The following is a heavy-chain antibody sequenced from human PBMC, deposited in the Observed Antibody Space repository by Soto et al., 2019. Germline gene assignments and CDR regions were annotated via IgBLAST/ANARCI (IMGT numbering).Heavy chain of an antibody. D-gene: IGHD2-2*01. Sequence: ASVKVSCKASGYTFTSYCISWVRQAPGQGLEWMGWINPYNGNTNYAQKLQGRVTMTRDTSISTAYMELSRLRSDDTAVYYCARGGCSSTSCYVWSSWFDPWGQGTLVTVSS. CDR1: GYTFTSYC. J-gene: IGHJ5*02. CDR2: INPYNGNT. V-gene: IGHV1-18*01. CDR3: ARGGCSSTSCYVWSSWFDP.